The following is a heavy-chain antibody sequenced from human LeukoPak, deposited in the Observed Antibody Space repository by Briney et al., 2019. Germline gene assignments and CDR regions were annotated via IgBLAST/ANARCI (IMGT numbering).Heavy chain of an antibody. Sequence: PGGSLRLSCAASGFTFSSYAMHWVRQAPGKGLEWVAVISYDGSNKYYADSVKGRFTISRDNSKNTLYLQMNSLRAEDTAVYYCARSMVATGGACFDYWGQGTLVTVSS. CDR3: ARSMVATGGACFDY. D-gene: IGHD5-12*01. CDR1: GFTFSSYA. J-gene: IGHJ4*02. V-gene: IGHV3-30-3*01. CDR2: ISYDGSNK.